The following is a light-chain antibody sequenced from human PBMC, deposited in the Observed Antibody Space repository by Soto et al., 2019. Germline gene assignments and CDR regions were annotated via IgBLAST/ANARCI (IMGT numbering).Light chain of an antibody. CDR1: QSVSNNY. CDR2: GAS. J-gene: IGKJ1*01. Sequence: EIVVTRSPGTLSLSAGERATLSCRASQSVSNNYLAWYQQKPGQAPTLLIYGASNRSTGIPDRFSGSGSGTDFTLTISRLGLEDFAVYYSQQYGSSGTFGQGTQVDI. V-gene: IGKV3-20*01. CDR3: QQYGSSGT.